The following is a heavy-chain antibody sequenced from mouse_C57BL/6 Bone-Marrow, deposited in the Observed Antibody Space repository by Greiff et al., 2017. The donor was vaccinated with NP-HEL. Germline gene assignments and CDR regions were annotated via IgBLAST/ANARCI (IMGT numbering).Heavy chain of an antibody. CDR2: IYPGNSDT. J-gene: IGHJ3*01. CDR3: TKDEDYDWFAY. CDR1: GYTFTSYW. Sequence: VQLQQSGTVLARPGASVKMSCKTSGYTFTSYWMHWVKQRPGQGLEWIGAIYPGNSDTSYNQKFKGKAKLTAVTSASTAYMELSSLTNEDSAVYYCTKDEDYDWFAYWGQGTLVTVSA. V-gene: IGHV1-5*01. D-gene: IGHD2-4*01.